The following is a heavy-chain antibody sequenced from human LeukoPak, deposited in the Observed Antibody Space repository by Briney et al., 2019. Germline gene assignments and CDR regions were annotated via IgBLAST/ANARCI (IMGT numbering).Heavy chain of an antibody. CDR1: GFTFSSYA. Sequence: GGSLTLACAVSGFTFSSYAMSWVRQAPGKGLEWVSAIIGSGGSTYYADSVKGRFTISRDNSKNTLYLQMNSLRAEDTAVYYCAKASRISIAVAGDYFDYWGQGTVVTVSS. CDR3: AKASRISIAVAGDYFDY. J-gene: IGHJ4*02. CDR2: IIGSGGST. V-gene: IGHV3-23*01. D-gene: IGHD6-19*01.